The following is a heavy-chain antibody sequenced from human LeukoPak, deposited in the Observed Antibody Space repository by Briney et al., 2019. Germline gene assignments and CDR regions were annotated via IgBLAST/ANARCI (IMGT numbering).Heavy chain of an antibody. CDR2: ISPSGTNT. D-gene: IGHD3-22*01. Sequence: GGSLRLSCAASGFTFSSYAMTWVRQVPGKGLDWVSTISPSGTNTYYADSVRGRFTISRDNSKNTLYLQMNSLRSDDTAVYYCARVGVVITLYYYYYMDVWDKGTTVTVSS. J-gene: IGHJ6*03. CDR3: ARVGVVITLYYYYYMDV. CDR1: GFTFSSYA. V-gene: IGHV3-23*01.